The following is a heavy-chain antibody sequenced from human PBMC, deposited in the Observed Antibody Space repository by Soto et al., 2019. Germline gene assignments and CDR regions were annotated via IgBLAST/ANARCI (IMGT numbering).Heavy chain of an antibody. J-gene: IGHJ4*02. CDR1: GGSFSGYY. V-gene: IGHV4-34*01. CDR2: INHSGST. CDR3: ARGRTRDIVVVAAARMARPFDY. D-gene: IGHD2-15*01. Sequence: QVQLQQWGAGLLKPSETLSLTCAVYGGSFSGYYWSWIRQPPGKGLEWIGEINHSGSTNYNPSLKSRVTVTVDTSKTQFSMKLSSVTAADTAVYYCARGRTRDIVVVAAARMARPFDYWGQGTLVTVSS.